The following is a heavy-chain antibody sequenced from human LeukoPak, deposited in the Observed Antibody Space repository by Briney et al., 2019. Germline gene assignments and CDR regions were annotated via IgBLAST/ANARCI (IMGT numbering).Heavy chain of an antibody. CDR1: EFTFRSCA. V-gene: IGHV3-23*01. J-gene: IGHJ4*02. Sequence: GGSLRLSCAASEFTFRSCAIYWVRQAPGKGLEWVSGISGSGGDTYFADSVKGRFTISRDNSKNTVFLQMDSLRAEDTAVYYCAKTTAGYSSGRYPGWPIDYWGQGTLVTVSS. D-gene: IGHD6-19*01. CDR3: AKTTAGYSSGRYPGWPIDY. CDR2: ISGSGGDT.